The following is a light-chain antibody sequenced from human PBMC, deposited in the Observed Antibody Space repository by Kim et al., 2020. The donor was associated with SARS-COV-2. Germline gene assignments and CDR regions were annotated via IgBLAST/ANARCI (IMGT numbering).Light chain of an antibody. CDR1: QSVSRY. Sequence: EIVLTQSPGTLSLSPGERATLSCRPSQSVSRYLAWYQQKPGQAPRLHIYSISTRATGIPDRFTGSGSGTDFTLTISRLEPEDFAMYYGQQYGSSPLTVGGGTKVDIK. CDR2: SIS. V-gene: IGKV3-20*01. CDR3: QQYGSSPLT. J-gene: IGKJ4*01.